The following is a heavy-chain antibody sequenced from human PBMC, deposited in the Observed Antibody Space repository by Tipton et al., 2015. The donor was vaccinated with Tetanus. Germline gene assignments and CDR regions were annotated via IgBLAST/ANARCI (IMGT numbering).Heavy chain of an antibody. CDR2: IYFSGSN. Sequence: LVKPTQTLSLTCTVSGGSISSGGYYWSWIRQHPGKGLEWIGDIYFSGSNYYNPSLESRVTISIDTSKSQFSLGLNSVTVADTAVYYCARDQARGPRGCNFFDYWGQGTLVTVSS. CDR3: ARDQARGPRGCNFFDY. J-gene: IGHJ4*02. D-gene: IGHD2-8*01. V-gene: IGHV4-31*03. CDR1: GGSISSGGYY.